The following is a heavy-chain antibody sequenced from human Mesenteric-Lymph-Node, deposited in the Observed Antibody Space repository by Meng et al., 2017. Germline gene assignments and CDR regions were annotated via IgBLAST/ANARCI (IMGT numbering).Heavy chain of an antibody. D-gene: IGHD6-19*01. CDR2: INPGSTNI. V-gene: IGHV3-48*01. CDR1: GFTFTNYE. CDR3: ARAPPAGNVNNWYFDL. J-gene: IGHJ2*01. Sequence: GESLKISCAASGFTFTNYEMNWVRQAPGRGLEWVSYINPGSTNIHYADSVKGRFTISRDNSKNTLYLQMNSLRAEDTAVYYCARAPPAGNVNNWYFDLWGRGTLVTVSS.